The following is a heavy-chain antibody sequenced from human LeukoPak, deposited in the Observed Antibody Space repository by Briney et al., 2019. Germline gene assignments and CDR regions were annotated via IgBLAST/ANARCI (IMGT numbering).Heavy chain of an antibody. CDR1: GYTFTSHS. V-gene: IGHV1-46*04. D-gene: IGHD1-1*01. Sequence: APVKVSCKASGYTFTSHSMHWVRQAPGQGLEWMGMINPSGGSTSYAQKLQGRVTMTRDTSASTVYMELSSLRSEDTAVYYCARAYMTVTGTAYWGQGTLVTVSS. CDR2: INPSGGST. J-gene: IGHJ4*02. CDR3: ARAYMTVTGTAY.